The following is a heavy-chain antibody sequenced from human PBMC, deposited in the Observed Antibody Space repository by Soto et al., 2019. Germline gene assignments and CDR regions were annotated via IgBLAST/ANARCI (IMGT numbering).Heavy chain of an antibody. CDR3: AREYIVVVPAAIPDYYYYYGMDV. D-gene: IGHD2-2*02. Sequence: PGGSLRLSCAASGFTFSSYGMHWVRQAPGKGLEWVAVIWYDGSNKYYADSVKGRFTISRDNSKNTLYLQMNSLRAEDTAVYYCAREYIVVVPAAIPDYYYYYGMDVWGQGTTVTVSS. J-gene: IGHJ6*02. CDR2: IWYDGSNK. CDR1: GFTFSSYG. V-gene: IGHV3-33*01.